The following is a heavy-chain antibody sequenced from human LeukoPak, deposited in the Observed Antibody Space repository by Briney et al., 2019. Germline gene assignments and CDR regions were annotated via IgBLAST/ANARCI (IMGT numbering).Heavy chain of an antibody. CDR2: IYPGDSDT. J-gene: IGHJ5*02. Sequence: GESLKISCKGSGYSFTSYWIGWVRQMLGKGLEWMGIIYPGDSDTRYSPSFQGQVTISADKSISTAYLQWSSLKASDTAMYYCARHAASSGFFLDWFDPWGQGTLVTVSS. D-gene: IGHD3-22*01. V-gene: IGHV5-51*01. CDR1: GYSFTSYW. CDR3: ARHAASSGFFLDWFDP.